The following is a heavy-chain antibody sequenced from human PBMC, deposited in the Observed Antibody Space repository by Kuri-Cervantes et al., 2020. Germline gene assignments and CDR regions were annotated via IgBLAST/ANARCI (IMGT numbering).Heavy chain of an antibody. CDR2: ISSSGSTI. D-gene: IGHD3-10*01. CDR3: AREGFGSWGGYYFDY. Sequence: GESLKISCAASGFTFSSYEMNWVRQAPGKGLEWVSYISSSGSTIYYADSVKGRFTISRDNSKDTLYLQMNSLRVEDTALYYCAREGFGSWGGYYFDYWGQGTLVTVSS. CDR1: GFTFSSYE. J-gene: IGHJ4*02. V-gene: IGHV3-48*03.